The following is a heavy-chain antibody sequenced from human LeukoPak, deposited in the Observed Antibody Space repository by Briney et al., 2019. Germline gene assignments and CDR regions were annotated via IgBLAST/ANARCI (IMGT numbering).Heavy chain of an antibody. Sequence: PSETLSLTCAVSGYSISSGYYWSWIRQPPGKGLEWIGYIYYSGSTYYNPSLKSRVTISVDTSKNQFSLKLSSVTAADTAVYYCARGLDCSSTSCYTYYYYMDVWGKGTTVTVSS. J-gene: IGHJ6*03. V-gene: IGHV4-30-4*08. CDR3: ARGLDCSSTSCYTYYYYMDV. CDR2: IYYSGST. CDR1: GYSISSGYY. D-gene: IGHD2-2*01.